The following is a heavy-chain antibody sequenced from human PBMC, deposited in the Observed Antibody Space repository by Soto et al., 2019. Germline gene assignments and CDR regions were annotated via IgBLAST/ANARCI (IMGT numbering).Heavy chain of an antibody. CDR1: RRFLRLSY. V-gene: IGHV4-34*01. CDR2: IKHVGGT. Sequence: SQALSLLCGVYRRFLRLSYCNGIRPPPGKGLEWIGEIKHVGGTNYNPSIKSRVTMSVDTAQNQFALRLISVNAADTAMYFCVRIRYQLPSSVLWLDLWGQGTPVTV. CDR3: VRIRYQLPSSVLWLDL. D-gene: IGHD3-16*01. J-gene: IGHJ5*02.